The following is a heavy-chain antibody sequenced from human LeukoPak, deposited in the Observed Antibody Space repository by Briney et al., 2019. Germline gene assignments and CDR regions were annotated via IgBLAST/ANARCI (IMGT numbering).Heavy chain of an antibody. D-gene: IGHD2-15*01. Sequence: PSETLSLTCTVSGGSISSYYWSWIWQPPGKGLEWIGYIYYSGSTNYNPSLKSRVTISVDTSKNQFSLKLSSVTAADTAVYYCARYCSGGSCYSDDAFDIWGQGTMVTVSS. CDR1: GGSISSYY. V-gene: IGHV4-59*01. CDR2: IYYSGST. J-gene: IGHJ3*02. CDR3: ARYCSGGSCYSDDAFDI.